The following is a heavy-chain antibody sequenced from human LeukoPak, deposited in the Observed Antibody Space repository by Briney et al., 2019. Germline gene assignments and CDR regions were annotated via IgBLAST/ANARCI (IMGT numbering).Heavy chain of an antibody. CDR1: GYTFTAYY. CDR3: ARGLLSAVGVGYFDY. J-gene: IGHJ4*02. CDR2: VNPKSGDT. D-gene: IGHD1-26*01. V-gene: IGHV1-2*02. Sequence: ASVWVSCTASGYTFTAYYIHWVRQAPGQGLEWLGWVNPKSGDTNYAQKFQGRVTMTPDTYITTAYMELSKLKSDDTAVYYCARGLLSAVGVGYFDYWGQGTLVTVSS.